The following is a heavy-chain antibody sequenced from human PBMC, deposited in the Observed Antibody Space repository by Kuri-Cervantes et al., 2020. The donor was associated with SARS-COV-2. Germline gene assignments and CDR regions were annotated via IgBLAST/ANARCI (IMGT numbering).Heavy chain of an antibody. D-gene: IGHD6-13*01. J-gene: IGHJ4*02. Sequence: GESLKISCAASGFTFSSYGMHWVRQAPGKGLEWVAVISYDGSNKYYADSVKGRFTISRDNSKNTLYLQMNSLRADDTAVYYCARQGSELAVYYFDYWGQGTLVTVSS. CDR2: ISYDGSNK. V-gene: IGHV3-30*19. CDR3: ARQGSELAVYYFDY. CDR1: GFTFSSYG.